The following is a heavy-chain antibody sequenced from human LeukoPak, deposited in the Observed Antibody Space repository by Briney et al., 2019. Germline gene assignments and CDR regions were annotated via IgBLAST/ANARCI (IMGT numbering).Heavy chain of an antibody. V-gene: IGHV4-59*01. CDR2: IYYTGST. J-gene: IGHJ4*02. CDR1: AGSINSNY. CDR3: ARDSSACDY. D-gene: IGHD3-22*01. Sequence: SETLSLTCTVSAGSINSNYWNWIRQPPGEGLQWIGYIYYTGSTNYNPSLKSRLTISVDMSKNQVFLKLTSATAADTAVYYCARDSSACDYWGQGTLVSVSS.